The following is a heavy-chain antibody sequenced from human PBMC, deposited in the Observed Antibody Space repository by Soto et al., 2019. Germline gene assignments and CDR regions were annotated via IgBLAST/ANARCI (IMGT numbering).Heavy chain of an antibody. Sequence: QVQLVQSGAEVKKPGASVKVSCKASGYTFTGYYMHWVRQAPGQGLEWMGWINPNSGGTNYAQKFQSRVTMTTDTSISTAYMELSRLRSDDTAVYYCARDRKDIVLMVYAIDYWGQGTLVTVSS. CDR3: ARDRKDIVLMVYAIDY. V-gene: IGHV1-2*02. D-gene: IGHD2-8*01. J-gene: IGHJ4*02. CDR2: INPNSGGT. CDR1: GYTFTGYY.